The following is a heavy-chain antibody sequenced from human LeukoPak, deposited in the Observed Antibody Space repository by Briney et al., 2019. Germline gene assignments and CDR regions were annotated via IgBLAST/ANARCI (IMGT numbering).Heavy chain of an antibody. CDR1: GASVTDTL. CDR2: IYIDGRR. J-gene: IGHJ5*02. D-gene: IGHD6-19*01. Sequence: GGSLTLTCTLSGASVTDTLIDWVRQAPGKGPEWVALIYIDGRRVYTVSVKDRFTILRDDFNNMVYHQMNILRCEGSALYYCVRDRATKQGWAELDLWGQGTLVTVSS. CDR3: VRDRATKQGWAELDL. V-gene: IGHV3-53*05.